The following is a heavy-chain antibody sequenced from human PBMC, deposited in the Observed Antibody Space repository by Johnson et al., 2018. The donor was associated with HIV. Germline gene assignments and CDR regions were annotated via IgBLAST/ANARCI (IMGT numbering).Heavy chain of an antibody. CDR2: ITCNGGTI. V-gene: IGHV3-30*04. CDR1: GFTFSNYA. D-gene: IGHD1-26*01. Sequence: QVQLVESGGGVVQPGGSLRLSCAASGFTFSNYAMRWVRQAPGKGLEWVSFITCNGGTIDYADSVKGRFTISRDSSKNTLYLRMNSLRAEDTAVYYCTKGKSVSGSYYARDAFDMWGQGTMVTVAS. CDR3: TKGKSVSGSYYARDAFDM. J-gene: IGHJ3*02.